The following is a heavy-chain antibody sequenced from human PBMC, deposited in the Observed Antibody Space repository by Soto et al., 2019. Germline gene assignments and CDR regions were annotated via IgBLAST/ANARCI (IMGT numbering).Heavy chain of an antibody. CDR1: GYTFTSYD. CDR3: ASLISGSYYFYPDYYYGMDA. CDR2: MNPNSGNT. Sequence: GASVKVSCKASGYTFTSYDINWVRQATGQGLEWMGWMNPNSGNTGYAQKFQGRVTMTRNTSISSAYMELSSLRSEDTAVYYCASLISGSYYFYPDYYYGMDAWGQGTTVTVSS. D-gene: IGHD3-10*01. J-gene: IGHJ6*02. V-gene: IGHV1-8*01.